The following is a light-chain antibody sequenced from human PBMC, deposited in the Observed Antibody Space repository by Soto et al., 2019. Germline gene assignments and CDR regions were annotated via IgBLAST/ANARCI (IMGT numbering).Light chain of an antibody. CDR2: GAS. V-gene: IGKV3-20*01. CDR3: QQYGSSPRT. CDR1: QSVSSSY. Sequence: EIVLTQSPGTLSVSPGERATLSCRASQSVSSSYLAWYQQKPGQAPRLLIYGASSRATGIPDRFSGSGSGTDFTLTISRLEPEDFAVYYCQQYGSSPRTFGQGTKVDIK. J-gene: IGKJ1*01.